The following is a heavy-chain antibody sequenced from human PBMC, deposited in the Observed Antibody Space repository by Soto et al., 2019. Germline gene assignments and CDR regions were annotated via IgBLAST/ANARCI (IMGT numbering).Heavy chain of an antibody. CDR3: ARVLSFYDLQGTYNWFDP. J-gene: IGHJ5*02. CDR2: INAGNGNT. CDR1: GYTFTSYA. D-gene: IGHD3-22*01. Sequence: GASVKVSCKASGYTFTSYAMHWVRQAPGQRLEWMGWINAGNGNTKYSQKFQGRVTITRDTSASTAYMELSSLRSEDTAVYYCARVLSFYDLQGTYNWFDPWGQGTLVTVS. V-gene: IGHV1-3*01.